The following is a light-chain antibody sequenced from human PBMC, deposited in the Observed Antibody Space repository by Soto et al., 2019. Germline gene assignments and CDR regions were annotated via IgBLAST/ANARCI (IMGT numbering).Light chain of an antibody. CDR3: SSYTSSSTLVV. Sequence: QSVLTQPASVSGSPGQSITISCTGTSNDVGDSNYVSWYQHHPGKAPKLMIYEVDNRPSGVSNRFSGSKSGNTASLTISGLQAEDEADYYCSSYTSSSTLVVFGTGTKLTVL. CDR1: SNDVGDSNY. V-gene: IGLV2-14*01. CDR2: EVD. J-gene: IGLJ1*01.